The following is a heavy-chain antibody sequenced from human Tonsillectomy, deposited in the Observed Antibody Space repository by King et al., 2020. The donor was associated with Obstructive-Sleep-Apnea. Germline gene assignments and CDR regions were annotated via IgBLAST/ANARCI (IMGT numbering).Heavy chain of an antibody. D-gene: IGHD2-21*02. CDR1: GYTFTGYY. J-gene: IGHJ5*02. Sequence: VQLVESGAEVKKPGASVKVSCKASGYTFTGYYIHWVRQAPGQGLEWMGWINPNSGGTNYAQKFQGRVTMTRDTSISTACMDLSSLRSDDTAVYYCARIASPVTANWFDPWGQGTLVTVSS. V-gene: IGHV1-2*02. CDR3: ARIASPVTANWFDP. CDR2: INPNSGGT.